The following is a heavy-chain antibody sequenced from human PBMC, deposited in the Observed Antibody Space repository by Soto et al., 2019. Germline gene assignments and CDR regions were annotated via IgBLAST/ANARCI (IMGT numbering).Heavy chain of an antibody. CDR2: MTPNSGNT. J-gene: IGHJ4*02. CDR3: ARGTDYGGNRDY. CDR1: GYTFTSYD. V-gene: IGHV1-8*02. Sequence: QVQLVQSGAEVKTPGASVKVSCKASGYTFTSYDINWVRQATGPGLEWMGWMTPNSGNTGYAQKFQGRVTMTRNTSINTAYMELSSLRSEDTDVYYCARGTDYGGNRDYWVQGTLVTVFS. D-gene: IGHD4-17*01.